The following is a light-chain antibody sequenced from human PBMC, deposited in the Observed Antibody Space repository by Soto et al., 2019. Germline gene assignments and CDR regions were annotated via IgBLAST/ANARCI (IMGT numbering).Light chain of an antibody. V-gene: IGLV3-21*02. Sequence: SYDLTQPPSVSVAPGQTARITCGGNNIESKSVNSYQQKPGQAPVLVVYDDSDRPSGIPERFSGSNSANTATLIINTAEAGDEADYYCQVWDSDNNPFYVFGAGTKVTVL. CDR1: NIESKS. J-gene: IGLJ1*01. CDR3: QVWDSDNNPFYV. CDR2: DDS.